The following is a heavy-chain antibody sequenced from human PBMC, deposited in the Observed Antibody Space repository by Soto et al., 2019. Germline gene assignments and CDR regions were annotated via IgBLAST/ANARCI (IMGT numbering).Heavy chain of an antibody. J-gene: IGHJ3*02. V-gene: IGHV3-11*01. CDR3: ARDSRVATYAFDI. D-gene: IGHD5-12*01. CDR1: GFTFSDYY. CDR2: ISSSGSTI. Sequence: GGSLRLSCAASGFTFSDYYMSWIRQAPGKGLEWVSYISSSGSTIYYADSVKGRFTISRDNAKNSLYLQMNSLRAEDTAVYYCARDSRVATYAFDIWGQGTMVTVSS.